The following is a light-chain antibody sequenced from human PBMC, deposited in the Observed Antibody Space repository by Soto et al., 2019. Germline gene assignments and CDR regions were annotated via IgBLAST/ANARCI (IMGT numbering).Light chain of an antibody. J-gene: IGKJ5*01. V-gene: IGKV1-9*01. CDR2: SAS. Sequence: DIQMTQSPASLSVSVGDRVTITCRASQSINTYLNWYLQRPGQAPKLLIRSASTLQRGVPSRFSGRGSGKEFTLTISNLQAEDVATYFCQQLNNYPPTFGQGTRLEIK. CDR1: QSINTY. CDR3: QQLNNYPPT.